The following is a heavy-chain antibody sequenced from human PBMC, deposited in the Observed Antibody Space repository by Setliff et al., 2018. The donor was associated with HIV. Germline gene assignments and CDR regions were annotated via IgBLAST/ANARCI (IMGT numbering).Heavy chain of an antibody. CDR1: GGSFSGYY. CDR2: INHSGST. D-gene: IGHD3-16*01. CDR3: ARRGVMITFGGVYFNY. V-gene: IGHV4-34*01. J-gene: IGHJ4*02. Sequence: LSLTCAVYGGSFSGYYWSWIRQPPGKGLEWIGEINHSGSTNYNPSLKSRVTVSADTSKNQFSLKLRSVTAADTAVYYCARRGVMITFGGVYFNYWGQGTLVTVSS.